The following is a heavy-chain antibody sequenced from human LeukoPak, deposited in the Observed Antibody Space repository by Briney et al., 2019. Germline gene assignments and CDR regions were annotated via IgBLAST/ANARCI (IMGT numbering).Heavy chain of an antibody. CDR2: IKEDGSVT. V-gene: IGHV3-7*04. CDR1: GFTFSSFW. Sequence: PGGSLRLSCVGSGFTFSSFWMTWVRQVPGKGLEWLANIKEDGSVTTHVESVKGRFTISRDNAENVLYLQMNSLRVEDTGIYYCARGRPTPGTDYWGQGILVTVSS. D-gene: IGHD6-13*01. J-gene: IGHJ4*02. CDR3: ARGRPTPGTDY.